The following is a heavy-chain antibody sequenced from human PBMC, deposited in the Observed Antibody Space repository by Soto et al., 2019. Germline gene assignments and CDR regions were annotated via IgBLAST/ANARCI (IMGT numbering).Heavy chain of an antibody. Sequence: GGSLRLSCAASGFTVSNYYMSWVRQAPGRGLQWVSVIYTAGPTYYADSVKGRFAISRDNSRNTLYLQMNSLTAEDTAVYYCANGRATYGLLTHDYWGQGTLVTV. D-gene: IGHD3-10*01. CDR1: GFTVSNYY. CDR2: IYTAGPT. V-gene: IGHV3-53*01. J-gene: IGHJ4*02. CDR3: ANGRATYGLLTHDY.